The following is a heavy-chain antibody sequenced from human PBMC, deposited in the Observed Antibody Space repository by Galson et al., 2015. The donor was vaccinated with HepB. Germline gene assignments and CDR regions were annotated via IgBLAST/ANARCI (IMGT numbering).Heavy chain of an antibody. J-gene: IGHJ6*02. V-gene: IGHV3-49*03. Sequence: SLRLSCAASGFTFGDYAMSWFRQAPGKGLEWVGFIRSKAYGGTTEYAASVKGRFTISRDDSKSIAYLQMNSLKTEDTAVYYCTRAGTMIVEPTPLMGGEDVWGQGTTVTVSS. CDR1: GFTFGDYA. CDR2: IRSKAYGGTT. CDR3: TRAGTMIVEPTPLMGGEDV. D-gene: IGHD3-22*01.